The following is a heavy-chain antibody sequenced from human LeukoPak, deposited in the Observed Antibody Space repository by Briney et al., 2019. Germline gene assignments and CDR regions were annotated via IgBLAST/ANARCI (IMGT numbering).Heavy chain of an antibody. CDR3: ASSSFGAPLDY. J-gene: IGHJ4*02. CDR2: INSDGSST. Sequence: GGSLRLSCAASGFTFSSYWMHWVRQAPGKGLVWVSRINSDGSSTSYADSVKGRFTISRDNAKNTLYLQMSSLRAEDTAVYYCASSSFGAPLDYWGQGTLVTVSS. V-gene: IGHV3-74*01. D-gene: IGHD3-10*01. CDR1: GFTFSSYW.